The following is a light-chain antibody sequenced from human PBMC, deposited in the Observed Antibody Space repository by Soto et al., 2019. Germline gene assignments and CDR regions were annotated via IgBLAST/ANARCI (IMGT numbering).Light chain of an antibody. CDR3: TAWDGSLDGRV. V-gene: IGLV1-44*01. Sequence: QSALTQPPSASGTPGQRVTISCSGSGSNTGTNTVNWYQQLPGTAPKLLIYRTDQRPAGIPDRFSGSKSGTSASLDISGLQSDDEADYYCTAWDGSLDGRVFGGGTKLTVL. J-gene: IGLJ3*02. CDR1: GSNTGTNT. CDR2: RTD.